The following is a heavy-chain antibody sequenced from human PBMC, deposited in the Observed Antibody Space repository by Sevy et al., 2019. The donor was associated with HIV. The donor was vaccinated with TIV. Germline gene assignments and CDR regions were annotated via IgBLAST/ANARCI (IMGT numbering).Heavy chain of an antibody. D-gene: IGHD6-13*01. J-gene: IGHJ6*02. CDR2: ISNDGSDK. CDR1: GFSFSRYG. CDR3: ANSRGRFEGSSWLYYYYIMDV. V-gene: IGHV3-30*18. Sequence: GGSLRLSCAATGFSFSRYGMHWARQAPGKGLEWLAVISNDGSDKEYAESVKGRFTVSRDNSKDTVYLQKNSLRLEDTAVYYCANSRGRFEGSSWLYYYYIMDVWGQGTTVTVSS.